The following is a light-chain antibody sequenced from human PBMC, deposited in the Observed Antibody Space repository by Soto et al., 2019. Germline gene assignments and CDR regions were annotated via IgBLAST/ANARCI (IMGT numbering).Light chain of an antibody. Sequence: DIQMTQSPSSLSASAGDRVTITCQASQDISNYLNWYQQKPGKAPKLLIYDASNLETGVPSRFSGSGSGTDFTFTISSLQPEDIAAYYCQQYDNLPPLFGGGTKVDIK. CDR1: QDISNY. V-gene: IGKV1-33*01. J-gene: IGKJ4*01. CDR3: QQYDNLPPL. CDR2: DAS.